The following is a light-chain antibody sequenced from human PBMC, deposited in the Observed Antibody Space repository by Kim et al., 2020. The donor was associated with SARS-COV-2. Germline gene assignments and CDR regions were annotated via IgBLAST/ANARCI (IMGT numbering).Light chain of an antibody. CDR3: AAWDDRLNAWG. CDR2: RND. J-gene: IGLJ3*02. V-gene: IGLV1-47*01. CDR1: SSNIGTNY. Sequence: QSVLTQPPSASGTPGQRVTISCSGSSSNIGTNYVSWHQQVPGTAPKLLLYRNDQRPSGVPDRFSVSKSGTSASLAISGLRSEDEADYYCAAWDDRLNAWGFGGGTQLTVL.